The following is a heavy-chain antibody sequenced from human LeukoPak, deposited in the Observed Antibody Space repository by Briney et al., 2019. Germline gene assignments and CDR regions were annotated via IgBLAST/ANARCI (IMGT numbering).Heavy chain of an antibody. J-gene: IGHJ5*02. CDR3: ARQPHRNWFDP. CDR1: GGSISSGGYY. CDR2: IYYSGST. Sequence: TSQTLSLTCTVSGGSISSGGYYWSWIRQHPGKGLEWIGYIYYSGSTNFNPSLKSRVTISVDTSKNQFSLKLSSVTAADTAVYYCARQPHRNWFDPWGQGTLVTVSS. V-gene: IGHV4-31*03.